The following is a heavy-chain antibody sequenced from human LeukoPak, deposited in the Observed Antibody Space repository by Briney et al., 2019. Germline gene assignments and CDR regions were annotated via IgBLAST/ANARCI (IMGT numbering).Heavy chain of an antibody. CDR1: GYTFTGYY. V-gene: IGHV1-69*13. J-gene: IGHJ4*02. CDR2: IIPIFGTA. CDR3: ARDRGFGEFVFDY. Sequence: GASVKVSCKASGYTFTGYYMHWVRQAPGQGLECMGGIIPIFGTADYAQKFQGRVTITADESTSTAYMELSSLRSEDTAVYYCARDRGFGEFVFDYWGQGTLVTVSS. D-gene: IGHD3-10*01.